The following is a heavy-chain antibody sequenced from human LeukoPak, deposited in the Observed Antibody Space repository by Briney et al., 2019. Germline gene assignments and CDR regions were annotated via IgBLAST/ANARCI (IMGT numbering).Heavy chain of an antibody. CDR3: ARGRGSSFSRKYYYYMDV. Sequence: GTLRLSCAASGFTFGNYGMSWVRQPPGKGLEWIGEINHSGSTNYNPSLKSRVTISVDTSKNQFSLKLSSVTAADTAVYYCARGRGSSFSRKYYYYMDVWGKGTTVTVSS. CDR2: INHSGST. J-gene: IGHJ6*03. CDR1: GFTFGNYG. V-gene: IGHV4-34*01. D-gene: IGHD6-13*01.